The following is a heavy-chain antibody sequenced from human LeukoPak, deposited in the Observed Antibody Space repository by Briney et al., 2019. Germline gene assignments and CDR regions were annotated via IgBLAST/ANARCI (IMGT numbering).Heavy chain of an antibody. CDR3: ARSYCSSTSCYHNWFDP. Sequence: PGRSLRLSCAASGFTFSSYAMHWVRQAPGKGLEWLAVISHDGSNKYYADSVKGRFTISRDNSKNTLYLQMNSLRAEDTAVYYGARSYCSSTSCYHNWFDPWGQGTLVTVSS. V-gene: IGHV3-30-3*01. D-gene: IGHD2-2*01. J-gene: IGHJ5*02. CDR1: GFTFSSYA. CDR2: ISHDGSNK.